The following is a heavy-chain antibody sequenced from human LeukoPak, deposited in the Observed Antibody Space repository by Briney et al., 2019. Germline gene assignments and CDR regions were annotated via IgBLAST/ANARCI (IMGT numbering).Heavy chain of an antibody. CDR3: ATRGTTATNYLEY. J-gene: IGHJ4*02. CDR2: INSDGSST. Sequence: GGSLRLSCAASGFTFSSYWMHWVRQAPGKGLVWVSRINSDGSSTSYADSVKGRFTISRDNSKSTLHLQMHSLRVEDTAVYYCATRGTTATNYLEYWGQGTLVTVST. D-gene: IGHD1-1*01. V-gene: IGHV3-74*01. CDR1: GFTFSSYW.